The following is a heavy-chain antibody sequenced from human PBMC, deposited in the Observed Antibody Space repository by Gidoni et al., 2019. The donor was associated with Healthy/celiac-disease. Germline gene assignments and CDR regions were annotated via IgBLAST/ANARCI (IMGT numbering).Heavy chain of an antibody. D-gene: IGHD6-13*01. V-gene: IGHV3-74*01. Sequence: EVQLVESGGGLVQHGVSLSLSCAAAGFTFSSYWMHWVRQAPGKGLVWVSRINSDGSSTSYADSVKGRFTISRDNAKNTLYLQMNSLRAEDTAVYYCAREIAEYYFDYWGQGTLVTVSS. CDR2: INSDGSST. CDR1: GFTFSSYW. CDR3: AREIAEYYFDY. J-gene: IGHJ4*02.